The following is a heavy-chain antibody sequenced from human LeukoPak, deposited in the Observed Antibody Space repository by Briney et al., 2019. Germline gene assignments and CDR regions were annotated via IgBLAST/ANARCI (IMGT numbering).Heavy chain of an antibody. V-gene: IGHV3-30*02. CDR3: ARDVDSRYGRSSGYFQH. Sequence: TGGSLRLFCAASGFTFSTYGMHWVRQAPGKGLEWLAFIRNDGSKKYYADSVKGRFTISRDNSMNTLYLQMNSLRAEDTAVYYCARDVDSRYGRSSGYFQHWGQGTLVTVSS. J-gene: IGHJ1*01. D-gene: IGHD6-6*01. CDR2: IRNDGSKK. CDR1: GFTFSTYG.